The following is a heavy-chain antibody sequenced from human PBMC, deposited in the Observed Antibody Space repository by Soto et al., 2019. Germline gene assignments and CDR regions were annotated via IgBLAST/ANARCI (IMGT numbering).Heavy chain of an antibody. CDR3: AVGGNYLSMDV. CDR1: GNNFTSYY. D-gene: IGHD4-4*01. CDR2: INPDGGGT. Sequence: QVQLVQSGAEVKKPGASVKVSCKASGNNFTSYYMHWVRLAPGQGLEWMGIINPDGGGTSYAQQFQGRVIMTRDTSTSTVYMEMSSLRSEDTAVYYCAVGGNYLSMDVWGQGTTVTVSS. V-gene: IGHV1-46*01. J-gene: IGHJ6*02.